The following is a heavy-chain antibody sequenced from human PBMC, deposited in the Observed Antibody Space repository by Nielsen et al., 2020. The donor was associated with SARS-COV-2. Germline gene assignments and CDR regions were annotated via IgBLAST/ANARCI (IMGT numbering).Heavy chain of an antibody. CDR2: VSRDVSAT. Sequence: LTSAPSVFTFANFGIHCVPQVAGRGLEWVAIVSRDVSATFYVDSVKGRFTISRDNSKNTVYLQMNSLSAEDTAVYHCAKDVWSGSHQCGPDYWGQGTLVTV. V-gene: IGHV3-30*18. CDR1: VFTFANFG. CDR3: AKDVWSGSHQCGPDY. D-gene: IGHD3-3*01. J-gene: IGHJ4*02.